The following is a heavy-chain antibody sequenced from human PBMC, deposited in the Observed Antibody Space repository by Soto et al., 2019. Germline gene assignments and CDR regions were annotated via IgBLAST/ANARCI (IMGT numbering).Heavy chain of an antibody. CDR1: GFTFSSYG. CDR2: ISYDGSNK. D-gene: IGHD1-26*01. Sequence: PGGSLRLSCAASGFTFSSYGMHWVRQAPGKGLEWVAVISYDGSNKYYADSVKGRCTISRDNSKNTLYLQMNSLRAEDTAVYYCAKGDPSGELLPCALDIWGQGTMGTVS. V-gene: IGHV3-30*18. J-gene: IGHJ3*02. CDR3: AKGDPSGELLPCALDI.